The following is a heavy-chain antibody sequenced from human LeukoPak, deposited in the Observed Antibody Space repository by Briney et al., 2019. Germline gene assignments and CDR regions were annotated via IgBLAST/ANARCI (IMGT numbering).Heavy chain of an antibody. Sequence: ASVKVSCKASGGTFSSYAISWVRQAPGQGLEWMGRIIPIFGTANYAQKFQGRVTITTDESTSTAYMELSSLRSEDTAVHYCARVRGLHSAVAFDIWGQGTMVTVSS. CDR3: ARVRGLHSAVAFDI. J-gene: IGHJ3*02. V-gene: IGHV1-69*05. D-gene: IGHD2/OR15-2a*01. CDR1: GGTFSSYA. CDR2: IIPIFGTA.